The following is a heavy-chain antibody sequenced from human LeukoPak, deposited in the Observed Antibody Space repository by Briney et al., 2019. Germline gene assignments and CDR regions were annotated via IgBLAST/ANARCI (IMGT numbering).Heavy chain of an antibody. V-gene: IGHV3-21*01. CDR3: ARDRSNPLDV. D-gene: IGHD1-14*01. CDR1: GFTFSNYG. J-gene: IGHJ6*04. Sequence: PGGSLRLSCAASGFTFSNYGMAWVRQTPGKGLEWVSSISSSSSYIYYADSVKGRFTISRDNAKNSLYLQMNSLRAEDTAVYYCARDRSNPLDVWGKGTTVTVSS. CDR2: ISSSSSYI.